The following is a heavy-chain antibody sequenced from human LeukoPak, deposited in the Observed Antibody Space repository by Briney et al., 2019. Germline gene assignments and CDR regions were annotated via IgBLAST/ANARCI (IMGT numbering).Heavy chain of an antibody. CDR3: ARDLGSYTSGWYMGFDY. CDR2: ISYDGSNK. Sequence: PGRSLRLSCAASGFTFSSYVMNWVRQAPGKGLEWVAVISYDGSNKYYADSVKGRFTISRDNAKNSLYLQVNSLRAEDTAIYYCARDLGSYTSGWYMGFDYWDQGTLVTVSS. V-gene: IGHV3-30*04. D-gene: IGHD6-19*01. J-gene: IGHJ4*02. CDR1: GFTFSSYV.